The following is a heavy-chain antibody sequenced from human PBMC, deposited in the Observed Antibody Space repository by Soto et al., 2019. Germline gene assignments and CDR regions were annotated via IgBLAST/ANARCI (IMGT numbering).Heavy chain of an antibody. CDR2: IWYDGSNK. CDR1: GFTSSSYG. V-gene: IGHV3-33*01. CDR3: ARDLGRDTAMAYGWYV. J-gene: IGHJ6*02. Sequence: PGGSLRLSCAASGFTSSSYGMLWVRHAPGKGLEWVAVIWYDGSNKYYADSVKGRFTISRDNSKNTLYLQMNSLRAEDTAVYYCARDLGRDTAMAYGWYVWGRRTRVIVSS. D-gene: IGHD5-18*01.